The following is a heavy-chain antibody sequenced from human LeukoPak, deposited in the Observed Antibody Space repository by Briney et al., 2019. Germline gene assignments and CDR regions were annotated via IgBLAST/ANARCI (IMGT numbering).Heavy chain of an antibody. J-gene: IGHJ4*02. CDR2: IIPILGIA. CDR1: GGTFSSYA. V-gene: IGHV1-69*04. CDR3: ARNGDYVGSGGAYFDY. D-gene: IGHD4-17*01. Sequence: ASVKVSCKASGGTFSSYAISWVRQAPGQGLEWMGRIIPILGIANYAQKFQGRVTITADKSTSTAYMELSSLRSEDTAVYYCARNGDYVGSGGAYFDYWGQGTLVTVSS.